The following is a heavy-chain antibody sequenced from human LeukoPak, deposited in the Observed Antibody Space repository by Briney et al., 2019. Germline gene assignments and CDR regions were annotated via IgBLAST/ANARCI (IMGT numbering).Heavy chain of an antibody. Sequence: ASVKVSCKASGYTFTSHYMHWVRQAPGQGLEWMGIINPSGGSTSYAQKFQGRVTMTRDTSTSTVYMELSSLRSEDTAVYYCARPPHGAHGAFDIWGQGTMVTVSS. D-gene: IGHD4-17*01. CDR3: ARPPHGAHGAFDI. CDR2: INPSGGST. V-gene: IGHV1-46*01. CDR1: GYTFTSHY. J-gene: IGHJ3*02.